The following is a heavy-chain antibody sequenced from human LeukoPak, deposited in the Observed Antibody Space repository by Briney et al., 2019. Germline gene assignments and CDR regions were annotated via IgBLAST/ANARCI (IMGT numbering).Heavy chain of an antibody. D-gene: IGHD3-22*01. CDR2: IVSNGDST. CDR1: GFTFSRYG. V-gene: IGHV3-64D*09. Sequence: GGSLRLSCSASGFTFSRYGMNWVRQAPGKGLEYISAIVSNGDSTYYADSVKGRFTISRDNAKNTLYLQMSSLRPDDTAVYYCVNPGWYYDSSGYSYYCGMDVWGQGTTVTVSS. CDR3: VNPGWYYDSSGYSYYCGMDV. J-gene: IGHJ6*02.